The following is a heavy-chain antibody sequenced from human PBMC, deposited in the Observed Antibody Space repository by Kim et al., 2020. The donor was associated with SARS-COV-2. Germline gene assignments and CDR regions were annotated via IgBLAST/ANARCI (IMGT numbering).Heavy chain of an antibody. J-gene: IGHJ2*01. CDR1: GFTFSSYG. D-gene: IGHD6-13*01. CDR3: AKESEQLRYWYFDL. CDR2: ISYDGSNK. V-gene: IGHV3-30*18. Sequence: GGSLRLSCAASGFTFSSYGMHWVRQAPGKGLEWVAVISYDGSNKYYADSVKGRFTISRDNSKNTLYLQMNSLRAEDTAVYYCAKESEQLRYWYFDLWGRGTLVTVSS.